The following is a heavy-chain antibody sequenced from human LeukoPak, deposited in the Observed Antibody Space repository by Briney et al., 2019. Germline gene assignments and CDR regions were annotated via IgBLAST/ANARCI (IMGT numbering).Heavy chain of an antibody. V-gene: IGHV4-61*09. D-gene: IGHD2-21*02. CDR3: ARDTGTRGVVTANTFDY. CDR2: IYSSGST. CDR1: GGSISSGSYC. J-gene: IGHJ4*02. Sequence: PSETLSLTCTVSGGSISSGSYCWSWIRQPAGKGLEWVGHIYSSGSTNYNPSLKSRVTISVDTSKNQFSLKLRSVTAADTAIYYCARDTGTRGVVTANTFDYWGQGTLVTVSS.